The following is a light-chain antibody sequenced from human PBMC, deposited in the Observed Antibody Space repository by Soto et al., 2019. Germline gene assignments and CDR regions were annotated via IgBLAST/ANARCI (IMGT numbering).Light chain of an antibody. CDR1: SSNIGAGYD. CDR2: GNN. Sequence: QSVLTQPPSASGAPGQRVTISCTGSSSNIGAGYDVHWYRQLPGTAPKLLIYGNNNRPSGVPDRFSGSKSGTSASLAITGLQAEDEADYFCQSYDSSLSGVVFGGGTQLTVL. J-gene: IGLJ2*01. V-gene: IGLV1-40*01. CDR3: QSYDSSLSGVV.